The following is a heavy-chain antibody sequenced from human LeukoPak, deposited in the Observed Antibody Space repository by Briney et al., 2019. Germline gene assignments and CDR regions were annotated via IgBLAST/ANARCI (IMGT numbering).Heavy chain of an antibody. J-gene: IGHJ4*02. CDR3: ARWGGGNGDY. D-gene: IGHD4-23*01. CDR2: ISGSGSTI. CDR1: GFTFSNYD. Sequence: VGSLRLSCAASGFTFSNYDMNWVRQGPGKGLEWGSYISGSGSTIYYADSVKGRFTISRDNAKNSLFLQMNSLRAKGTGVYYCARWGGGNGDYWGQGTLVTVSS. V-gene: IGHV3-48*03.